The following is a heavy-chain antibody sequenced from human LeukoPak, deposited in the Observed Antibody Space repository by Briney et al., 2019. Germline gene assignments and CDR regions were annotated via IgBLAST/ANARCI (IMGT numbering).Heavy chain of an antibody. Sequence: PGGSLRLSCEVSGFTFSSYWMNWVRQAPGKGLEWVANIKQDGSEKYYVESVKGRFTISRDNAKNSLYLQMSSLRADDTAVYYCARNPSGRLDYWGQGTLVTVSS. CDR3: ARNPSGRLDY. D-gene: IGHD1-26*01. V-gene: IGHV3-7*05. CDR2: IKQDGSEK. J-gene: IGHJ4*02. CDR1: GFTFSSYW.